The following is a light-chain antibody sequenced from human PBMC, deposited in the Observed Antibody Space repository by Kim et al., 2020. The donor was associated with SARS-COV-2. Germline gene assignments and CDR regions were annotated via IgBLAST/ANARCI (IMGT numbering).Light chain of an antibody. CDR1: SNDVGGYNH. J-gene: IGLJ2*01. CDR2: DVS. Sequence: QSVPLSCPRTSNDVGGYNHISWFQQLPGKAPTLILHDVSERPSGVPDRFSGSKSGNTASLTVSVLQAGDEADYYCCSYARSFTLIFGGGTQLTVL. V-gene: IGLV2-11*03. CDR3: CSYARSFTLI.